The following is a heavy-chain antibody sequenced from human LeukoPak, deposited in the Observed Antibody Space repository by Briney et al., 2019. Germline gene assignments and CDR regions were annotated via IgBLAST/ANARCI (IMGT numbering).Heavy chain of an antibody. Sequence: ASVKVSCKASGYTFTSYGISWVRQAPGQGPEWMGWISAYNGNTNYAQKLQGRVTMTTDTSTSTAYMELRSLRSDDTAVYYCARVFDRWGVGDAFDIWGQGTMVTVSS. CDR3: ARVFDRWGVGDAFDI. J-gene: IGHJ3*02. D-gene: IGHD3-16*01. V-gene: IGHV1-18*01. CDR2: ISAYNGNT. CDR1: GYTFTSYG.